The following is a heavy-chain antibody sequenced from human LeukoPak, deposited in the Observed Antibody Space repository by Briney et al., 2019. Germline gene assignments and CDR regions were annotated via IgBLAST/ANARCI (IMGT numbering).Heavy chain of an antibody. J-gene: IGHJ4*02. V-gene: IGHV3-23*01. CDR1: GLTFYNNA. Sequence: GGSLRLSCAASGLTFYNNAMTSVRQAPGEGLEWVSAISGGGGNTYYADSAKGRFTISRDNSKSTLYLQLNSLRAEDTAVYYCAKQSTASGSWDYWSQGTLLTVSS. CDR2: ISGGGGNT. CDR3: AKQSTASGSWDY. D-gene: IGHD2-21*01.